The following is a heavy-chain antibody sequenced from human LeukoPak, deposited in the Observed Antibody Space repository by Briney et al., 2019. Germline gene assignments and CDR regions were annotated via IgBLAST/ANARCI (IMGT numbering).Heavy chain of an antibody. D-gene: IGHD3-22*01. V-gene: IGHV4-59*01. CDR1: GGSISSNY. Sequence: SETLSLTCTVSGGSISSNYWSWIRQSPGKGLEWIGHIYYSGSTNFNPSLKSRVTISVATSKNQFSLKLSSVTAADTAVYYCARFTFYYDSSGYLNWFDPWGQGTLVTVSS. CDR2: IYYSGST. CDR3: ARFTFYYDSSGYLNWFDP. J-gene: IGHJ5*02.